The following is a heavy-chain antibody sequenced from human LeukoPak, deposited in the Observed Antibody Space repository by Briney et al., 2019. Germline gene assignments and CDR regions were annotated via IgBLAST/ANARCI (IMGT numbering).Heavy chain of an antibody. CDR3: ARPSSRDY. V-gene: IGHV3-48*03. CDR1: GFTFSSYA. J-gene: IGHJ4*02. Sequence: GGSLRLSCAASGFTFSSYAMSWVRQAPGKGLEWVSAISGSAGTTFYADSVKGRFTISRDNAKNSLYLQMNSLRAEDTAVYYCARPSSRDYWGQGTLVTVSS. CDR2: ISGSAGTT. D-gene: IGHD3-10*01.